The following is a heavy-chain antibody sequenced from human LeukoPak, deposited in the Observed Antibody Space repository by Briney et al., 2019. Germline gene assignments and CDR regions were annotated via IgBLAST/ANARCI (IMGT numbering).Heavy chain of an antibody. CDR2: INPSGGST. CDR1: GYTFTSYY. CDR3: ARDAPSVPWFGEGWFDP. D-gene: IGHD3-10*01. V-gene: IGHV1-46*01. J-gene: IGHJ5*02. Sequence: ASVKVSCKASGYTFTSYYMHWVRQAPGQGLEWMGIINPSGGSTSYAQKFQGRVTMTRDMSTSTVYMELSSLRSEDTAVYYCARDAPSVPWFGEGWFDPWGQGTLVTVSS.